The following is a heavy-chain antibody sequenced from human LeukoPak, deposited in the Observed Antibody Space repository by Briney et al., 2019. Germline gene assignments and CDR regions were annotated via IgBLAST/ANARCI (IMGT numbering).Heavy chain of an antibody. V-gene: IGHV3-30*04. CDR2: ISYDGSNK. Sequence: GGSLRLSCAASGFTFSSYAMHWVRQAPGKGLEWVAVISYDGSNKYYADSVKGRFTISRDNSKNTLYLQMNSLRAEDTAVYYCARADYGGYDYWGQGTLVTVSS. CDR3: ARADYGGYDY. CDR1: GFTFSSYA. D-gene: IGHD4-23*01. J-gene: IGHJ4*02.